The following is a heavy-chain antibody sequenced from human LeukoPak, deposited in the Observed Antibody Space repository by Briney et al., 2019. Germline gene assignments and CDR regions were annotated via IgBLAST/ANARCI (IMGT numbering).Heavy chain of an antibody. J-gene: IGHJ4*02. Sequence: PSETLSLTCTVSGGSISSGGHYWSWIRQPAGKGLEYLGRISSTGSTNYNPSLRSRVTISADTSKNHFSLKLTSVTAADTAVYYCARDVPATAIENSDYWGQGTLVTVSS. V-gene: IGHV4-61*02. CDR1: GGSISSGGHY. CDR3: ARDVPATAIENSDY. CDR2: ISSTGST. D-gene: IGHD2-2*01.